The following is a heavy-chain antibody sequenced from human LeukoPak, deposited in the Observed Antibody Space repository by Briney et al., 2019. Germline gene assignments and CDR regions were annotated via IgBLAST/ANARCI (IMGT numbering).Heavy chain of an antibody. V-gene: IGHV3-13*01. D-gene: IGHD3-9*01. Sequence: GGSLRLSCAASGFTFSSYDMHWVRQATGKGLEWVPAIGTAGDTYYPGSVKGRFTISRENAKNSLYLQMNSLRAGDTAVYYCARDQSDMRRLDVWGQGTTVTVSS. CDR1: GFTFSSYD. J-gene: IGHJ6*02. CDR3: ARDQSDMRRLDV. CDR2: IGTAGDT.